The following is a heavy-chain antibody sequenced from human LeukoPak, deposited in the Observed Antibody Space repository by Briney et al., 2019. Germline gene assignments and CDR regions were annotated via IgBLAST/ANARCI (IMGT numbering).Heavy chain of an antibody. J-gene: IGHJ4*02. D-gene: IGHD6-19*01. V-gene: IGHV1-2*02. CDR2: INPNSGGT. CDR1: GYTFTAYY. CDR3: ATVPLNGYSSGWYSFDY. Sequence: ASVKVSCKASGYTFTAYYMHWVRQAPGQGLEWMGWINPNSGGTNYAQKFQDRVTMTRDTSISTAYMELNRLGSDDTVVYYCATVPLNGYSSGWYSFDYWGQGTLVTVSS.